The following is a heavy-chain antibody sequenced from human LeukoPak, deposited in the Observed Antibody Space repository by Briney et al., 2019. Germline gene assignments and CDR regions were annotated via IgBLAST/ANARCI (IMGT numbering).Heavy chain of an antibody. D-gene: IGHD3-10*01. CDR1: AGSISSSNYY. V-gene: IGHV4-39*01. J-gene: IGHJ5*02. CDR2: IYYSGRT. CDR3: ARGRPDGSGSYYKFDP. Sequence: SETLSLTCTVSAGSISSSNYYWGWIRQPPGKGLEWIGSIYYSGRTYYNPSLKSRVTISVDTSKKQFSLKLSSVTAADTAVYYCARGRPDGSGSYYKFDPWGQETLVTVSS.